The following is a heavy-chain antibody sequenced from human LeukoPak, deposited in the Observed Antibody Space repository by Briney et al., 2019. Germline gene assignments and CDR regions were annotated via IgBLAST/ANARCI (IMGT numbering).Heavy chain of an antibody. CDR2: ISWNSGSI. CDR3: AKAGSLSDDIYCSGGACYPGDPFDI. Sequence: DPGRSLRLSCAASGFTFDDYAMHWVRHAPGKGLEWVSGISWNSGSIGYADSVKGRFTISRDNAKNSLYLQMNSLRAEDTALYCCAKAGSLSDDIYCSGGACYPGDPFDIWGQGTMVTVSS. D-gene: IGHD2-15*01. CDR1: GFTFDDYA. V-gene: IGHV3-9*01. J-gene: IGHJ3*02.